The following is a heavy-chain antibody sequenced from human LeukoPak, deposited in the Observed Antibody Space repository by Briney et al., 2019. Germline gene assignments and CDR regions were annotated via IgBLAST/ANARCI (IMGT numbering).Heavy chain of an antibody. V-gene: IGHV4-39*01. CDR1: DGSISRSSYY. J-gene: IGHJ4*02. D-gene: IGHD3-3*01. CDR2: IYYSGST. Sequence: TETLSLTCTVSDGSISRSSYYWGWIRQPPGKGLEWIGSIYYSGSTYYNPSLKSRVTISVDTSKNQFSLKLSSVTAADTAVYYCATQFYTITIFGVVTLYYFDYWGQGTLVTVSS. CDR3: ATQFYTITIFGVVTLYYFDY.